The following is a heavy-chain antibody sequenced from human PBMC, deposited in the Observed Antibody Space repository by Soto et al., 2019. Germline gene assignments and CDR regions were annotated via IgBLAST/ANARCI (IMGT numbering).Heavy chain of an antibody. D-gene: IGHD2-2*01. V-gene: IGHV3-30*18. CDR1: GFTFSSYG. J-gene: IGHJ6*02. Sequence: GGSLRLSCAASGFTFSSYGMHWVRQAPGKGLEWVAVISYDGSNKYYADSVKGRFTISRDNSKNTLYLQMNSLRAEDTAVYYCAKVSHPEWDYQLLFYYYGMDVRCQGTTVTVSS. CDR2: ISYDGSNK. CDR3: AKVSHPEWDYQLLFYYYGMDV.